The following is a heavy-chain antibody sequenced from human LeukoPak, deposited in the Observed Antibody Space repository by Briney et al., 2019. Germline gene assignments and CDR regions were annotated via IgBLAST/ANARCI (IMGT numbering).Heavy chain of an antibody. CDR3: ARESCIRGLRWVRTYYYYYMDV. V-gene: IGHV3-30*04. Sequence: AGGSLRLSCAASGFTFSSYAMHWVRQAPGKGLEWVAVISYDGSNKYYADSVKGRFTISRDNSKNTLYLQMNSLRAEDTAVYYCARESCIRGLRWVRTYYYYYMDVWGKGTTVTVSS. CDR1: GFTFSSYA. CDR2: ISYDGSNK. D-gene: IGHD4-23*01. J-gene: IGHJ6*03.